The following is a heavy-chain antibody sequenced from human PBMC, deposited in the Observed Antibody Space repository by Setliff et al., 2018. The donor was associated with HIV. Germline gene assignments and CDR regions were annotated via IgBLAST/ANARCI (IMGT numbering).Heavy chain of an antibody. D-gene: IGHD4-17*01. V-gene: IGHV3-21*01. Sequence: PGGSLRLSCAASGFTFSSYSMNWVRQAPGKGLEWVSSISSSSSYIYYADSVKGRFTISRDNAKNSLYLQMNSLRAEDTAVYYCARVGTVTPPYYYYYMDVWGKETTVTVSS. J-gene: IGHJ6*03. CDR3: ARVGTVTPPYYYYYMDV. CDR1: GFTFSSYS. CDR2: ISSSSSYI.